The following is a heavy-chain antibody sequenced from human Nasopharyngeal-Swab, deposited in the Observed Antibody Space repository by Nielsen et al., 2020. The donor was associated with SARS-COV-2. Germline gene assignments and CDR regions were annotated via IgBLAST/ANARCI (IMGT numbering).Heavy chain of an antibody. CDR1: GFDFSSYW. Sequence: GESLRLSCVASGFDFSSYWMNWVRQVPGKGLVWVSRISGDGSATTYADSVQGRFSISRDNARNTVFLQMNSLKEGDTAVYYCEGIWSSNDAFDIWGQGTMVTVSS. CDR2: ISGDGSAT. CDR3: EGIWSSNDAFDI. D-gene: IGHD2-15*01. J-gene: IGHJ3*02. V-gene: IGHV3-74*01.